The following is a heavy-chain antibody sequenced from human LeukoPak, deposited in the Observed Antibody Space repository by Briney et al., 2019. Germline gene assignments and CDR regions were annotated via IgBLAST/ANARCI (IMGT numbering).Heavy chain of an antibody. D-gene: IGHD1-26*01. V-gene: IGHV5-51*01. Sequence: GEALQISLKGSGYSFTSYWIGWVRPVPGKGVEGMGIIYPGESDTRYSPSFQGQVTISADNSITSAYLQWSSLKASDTAMYYCARQVAGSYYGYWGQGTLVTVSS. J-gene: IGHJ4*02. CDR2: IYPGESDT. CDR3: ARQVAGSYYGY. CDR1: GYSFTSYW.